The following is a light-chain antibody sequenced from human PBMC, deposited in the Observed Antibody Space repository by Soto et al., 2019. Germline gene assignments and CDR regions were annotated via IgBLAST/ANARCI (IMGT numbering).Light chain of an antibody. CDR1: ESIDNW. J-gene: IGKJ1*01. CDR3: QQSYSTPRT. V-gene: IGKV1-39*01. Sequence: DIQMTQSPSTLSASVGDTVTITCRASESIDNWLAWYQQKPGKAPNLLMYAASSLQSGVPTRFSGSGSGTDFTLTISSLQPEDFATYYCQQSYSTPRTFGQGTKVDIK. CDR2: AAS.